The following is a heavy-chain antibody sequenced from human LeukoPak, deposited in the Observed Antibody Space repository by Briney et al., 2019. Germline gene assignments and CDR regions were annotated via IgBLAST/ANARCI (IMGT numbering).Heavy chain of an antibody. D-gene: IGHD4-17*01. J-gene: IGHJ4*02. V-gene: IGHV3-30*02. CDR1: GFFFSDYG. CDR3: AKSRGDYVDFDY. Sequence: GGSLRLSCATSGFFFSDYGFHWVRQPPGKGLEWVAFIRFEGSEKFYADSVKGRFTVSRDNSKNTLYLQMNSLRAEDTAVYYCAKSRGDYVDFDYWGQGTLVTVSS. CDR2: IRFEGSEK.